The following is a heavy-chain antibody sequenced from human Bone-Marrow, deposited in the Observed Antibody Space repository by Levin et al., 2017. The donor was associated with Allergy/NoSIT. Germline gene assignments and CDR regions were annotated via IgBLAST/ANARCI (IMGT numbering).Heavy chain of an antibody. CDR3: ARDRNSNWGGGSDF. CDR1: GSSFTNYY. J-gene: IGHJ1*01. Sequence: RGESLKISCQASGSSFTNYYIHWVRHVPGQGLEWMGGINPQSGDTNYAQMSQGRVTVTRDTSITTVYMELTSLTSEDTAMYFCARDRNSNWGGGSDFWGQGTLVTVSS. D-gene: IGHD2/OR15-2a*01. CDR2: INPQSGDT. V-gene: IGHV1-2*02.